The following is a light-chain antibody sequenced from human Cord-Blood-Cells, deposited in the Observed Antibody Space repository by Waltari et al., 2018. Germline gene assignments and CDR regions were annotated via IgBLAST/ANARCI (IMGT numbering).Light chain of an antibody. J-gene: IGKJ4*01. V-gene: IGKV1-39*01. Sequence: DIQMTQSPSSLSASVGDRVTITCRASQSISSYLNWYQQKPGKAPKLLIYAASSLQSGVPSRFSGSGSGTDFTLTISSLQPEDFATYYCQQSYSTLTFGGGTKMK. CDR3: QQSYSTLT. CDR2: AAS. CDR1: QSISSY.